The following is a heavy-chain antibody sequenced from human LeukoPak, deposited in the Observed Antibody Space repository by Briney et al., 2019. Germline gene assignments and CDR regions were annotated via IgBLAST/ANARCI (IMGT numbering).Heavy chain of an antibody. CDR1: GYTFTGYY. Sequence: ALVKVSCKASGYTFTGYYIHWVRQAPGQGLEWMGWINPNSGGTNYAQKFQGRVTMTRDTSISTAYMELSRLRSDDTAVYYCARVRGRGNWNFWGQGTLVTVSS. CDR2: INPNSGGT. CDR3: ARVRGRGNWNF. V-gene: IGHV1-2*02. D-gene: IGHD1-1*01. J-gene: IGHJ4*02.